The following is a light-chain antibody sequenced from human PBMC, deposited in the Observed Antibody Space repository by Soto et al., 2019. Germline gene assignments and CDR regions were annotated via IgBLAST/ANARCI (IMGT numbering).Light chain of an antibody. CDR1: QGISSY. V-gene: IGKV1-8*01. CDR3: QQYYSYPST. CDR2: AAS. J-gene: IGKJ2*01. Sequence: AIRMTQFPSSFSASTGDRVTITCRASQGISSYLAWYQQKPGQPPTLLIYAASTLQTGVPSRFSGSGSGTDFTLTISCLQSEDLAAYYCQQYYSYPSTFGQGTKVEIK.